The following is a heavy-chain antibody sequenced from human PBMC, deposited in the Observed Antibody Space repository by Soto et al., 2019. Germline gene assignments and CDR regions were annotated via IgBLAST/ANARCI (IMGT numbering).Heavy chain of an antibody. J-gene: IGHJ5*02. Sequence: QVQLQESGPGLVKPSETLSLTCTVSGGSISSYYWSWIRQPPGKGLEWIGYIYYSGSTNYNPSLTSRVTISGDSSKNPFSLKLGSGTAADAAVYYCARHHESWGQGTLVTVSS. CDR2: IYYSGST. V-gene: IGHV4-59*08. CDR1: GGSISSYY. CDR3: ARHHES.